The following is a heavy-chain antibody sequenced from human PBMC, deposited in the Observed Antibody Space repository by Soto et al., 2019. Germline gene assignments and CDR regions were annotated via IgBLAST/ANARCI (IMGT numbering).Heavy chain of an antibody. V-gene: IGHV3-33*01. J-gene: IGHJ3*02. Sequence: TGGSLRLSCAASGFTFSSYGMHWFRQAPGKGLEWVAFIWYDGSNKYYADSVEGRFTISRDNSKNTLFLQMSSLRAEDTAVYYCARPNFSGTYYAFDIWGQGTTVTVSS. CDR1: GFTFSSYG. CDR2: IWYDGSNK. CDR3: ARPNFSGTYYAFDI. D-gene: IGHD1-26*01.